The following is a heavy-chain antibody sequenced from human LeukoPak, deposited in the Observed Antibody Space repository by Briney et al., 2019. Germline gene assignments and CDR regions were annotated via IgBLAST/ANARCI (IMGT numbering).Heavy chain of an antibody. CDR2: ISYDGSNK. V-gene: IGHV3-30*18. D-gene: IGHD2-21*02. CDR3: AKEGSYCGGDCYYFDY. Sequence: PGGSLRLSCAASGFTFSSNYMSWVRQAPGKGLEWVAVISYDGSNKYYADSVKGRFTISRDNSKNTLYLQMNSLRAEDTAVYYCAKEGSYCGGDCYYFDYWGQGTLVTVSS. J-gene: IGHJ4*02. CDR1: GFTFSSNY.